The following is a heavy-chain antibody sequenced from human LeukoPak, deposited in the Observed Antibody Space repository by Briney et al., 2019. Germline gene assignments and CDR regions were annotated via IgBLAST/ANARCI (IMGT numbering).Heavy chain of an antibody. CDR3: ATTTGGYDAGTFERDAVDN. J-gene: IGHJ3*02. D-gene: IGHD5-12*01. Sequence: SVKVSCKASGGTFSSYAISWVRQAPGQGLEWMGRIIPILGIANYAQKFQGRVTITADKSTSTAYMKLSSLRSEDTAVYYCATTTGGYDAGTFERDAVDNWGQGTMVTVSS. CDR2: IIPILGIA. CDR1: GGTFSSYA. V-gene: IGHV1-69*04.